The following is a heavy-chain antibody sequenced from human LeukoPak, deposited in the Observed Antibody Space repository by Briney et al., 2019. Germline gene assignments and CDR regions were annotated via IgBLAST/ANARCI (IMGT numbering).Heavy chain of an antibody. CDR3: AKDPGDY. Sequence: GGSLRLSCAASGFTFEDYAMHWVRQAPGKGLEWVSGISWNSGSIGYADSLKGRFTISRDNAKNSLYLQINSLRAEDTALYYCAKDPGDYWGQGTLVTVSS. D-gene: IGHD7-27*01. CDR2: ISWNSGSI. J-gene: IGHJ4*02. V-gene: IGHV3-9*01. CDR1: GFTFEDYA.